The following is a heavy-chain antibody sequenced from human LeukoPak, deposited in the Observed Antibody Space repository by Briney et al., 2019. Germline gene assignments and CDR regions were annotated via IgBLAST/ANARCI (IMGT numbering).Heavy chain of an antibody. CDR3: ARDGGAAAGTRQFDY. Sequence: ASVKVSCKASGYTFTSYDINWVRQATGQGLEWMGWISAYNGNTNYAQKLQGRVTMTTDTSTSTAYMELRSLRSDDTAVYYCARDGGAAAGTRQFDYWGQGTLVTVSS. J-gene: IGHJ4*02. CDR2: ISAYNGNT. V-gene: IGHV1-18*01. D-gene: IGHD6-13*01. CDR1: GYTFTSYD.